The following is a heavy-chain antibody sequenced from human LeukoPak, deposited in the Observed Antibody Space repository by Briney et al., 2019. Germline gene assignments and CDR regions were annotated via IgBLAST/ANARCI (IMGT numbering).Heavy chain of an antibody. Sequence: SDTLPLIRTVSCVPKSSFYWIYMPPPAGKGLECIGRLHNTGNPNYHPPLKTRLTMTVDTPEKQFPLKLTSVTPADTALFFGARGVGSFGDDPRDALDIWGQGTMVTVSS. V-gene: IGHV4-4*07. CDR1: CVPKSSFY. J-gene: IGHJ3*02. CDR2: LHNTGNP. CDR3: ARGVGSFGDDPRDALDI. D-gene: IGHD4-17*01.